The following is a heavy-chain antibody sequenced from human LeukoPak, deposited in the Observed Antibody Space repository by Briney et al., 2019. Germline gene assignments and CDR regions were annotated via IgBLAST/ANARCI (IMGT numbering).Heavy chain of an antibody. J-gene: IGHJ4*02. CDR2: IKTDGTT. CDR3: AKDRGFWSGYLFHY. Sequence: GGSLRLSCRASGFTFSSCAMTWVRQAPGKGLEWVSVIKTDGTTDYADSVKGRLSISRDNSNNTLYLQMNSLRAEDTAVYYCAKDRGFWSGYLFHYWGQGTLVTVSS. D-gene: IGHD3-3*01. CDR1: GFTFSSCA. V-gene: IGHV3-23*01.